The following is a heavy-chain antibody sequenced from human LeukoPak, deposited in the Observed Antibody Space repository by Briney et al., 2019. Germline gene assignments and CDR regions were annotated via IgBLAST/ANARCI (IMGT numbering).Heavy chain of an antibody. CDR3: AREGGQQNSPECFDY. D-gene: IGHD6-13*01. CDR1: GFTFSSYS. Sequence: GGSLRLSCAASGFTFSSYSMNWVRQAPGKGLEWASSISSSSSYIYYADSVKGRFTISRDNAKNSLYLQMNSLRAEDTAVYYCAREGGQQNSPECFDYWGQGTLVTVSS. CDR2: ISSSSSYI. J-gene: IGHJ4*02. V-gene: IGHV3-21*01.